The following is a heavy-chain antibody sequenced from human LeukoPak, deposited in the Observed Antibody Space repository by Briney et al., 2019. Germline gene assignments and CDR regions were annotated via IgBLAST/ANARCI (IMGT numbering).Heavy chain of an antibody. CDR1: GFSFSSFT. CDR3: ARVDQRDAYNLNYFDY. D-gene: IGHD5-24*01. J-gene: IGHJ4*02. Sequence: GGSLRLSCAASGFSFSSFTMNWVRQGPGKGLEWVASISSSSGYIYYADSVKGRFTISRDNAKYSLYLQVNSLRAEDTAVYYCARVDQRDAYNLNYFDYWGQGTLVTVSS. V-gene: IGHV3-21*01. CDR2: ISSSSGYI.